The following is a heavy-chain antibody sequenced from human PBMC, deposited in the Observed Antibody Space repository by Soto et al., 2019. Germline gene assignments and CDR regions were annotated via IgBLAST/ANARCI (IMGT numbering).Heavy chain of an antibody. CDR2: IYYSGST. CDR3: ARANSGCDSCDY. CDR1: GGSISSYY. J-gene: IGHJ4*02. Sequence: TLSLTCTVSGGSISSYYWSWIRQPPGKGLEWIGYIYYSGSTNYNPSLKSRVTISVDTSKYQFSLKLSSVTAADTAVYFCARANSGCDSCDYCGRGSLVTVSA. D-gene: IGHD5-12*01. V-gene: IGHV4-59*01.